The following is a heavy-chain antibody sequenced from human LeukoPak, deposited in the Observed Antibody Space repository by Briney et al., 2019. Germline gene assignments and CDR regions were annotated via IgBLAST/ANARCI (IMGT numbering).Heavy chain of an antibody. CDR3: ARDSSGYDYYYYYYMDV. CDR2: IKQDGSEK. V-gene: IGHV3-7*01. D-gene: IGHD5-12*01. CDR1: GLTFSSYW. Sequence: PGGSLRPSCAASGLTFSSYWMSWVRQAPGKGLEWVANIKQDGSEKYYVDSVKGRFTISRDNAKNSLYLQMNSLRAEDTAVYYCARDSSGYDYYYYYYMDVWGKGTTVTVSS. J-gene: IGHJ6*03.